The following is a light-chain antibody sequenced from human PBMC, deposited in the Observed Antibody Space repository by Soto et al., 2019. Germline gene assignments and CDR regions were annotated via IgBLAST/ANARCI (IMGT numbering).Light chain of an antibody. CDR2: SNN. V-gene: IGLV1-44*01. CDR3: STWDDSLNGYV. CDR1: TSNLGRNS. Sequence: QSVLSQPPSTSGPPGQRFTISCSGGTSNLGRNSVNWYQQLPGTAPKLLIYSNNKRPSGVPDRFSASKSGTSASLAISGLQSDDEADYYCSTWDDSLNGYVFGPGTKLTVL. J-gene: IGLJ1*01.